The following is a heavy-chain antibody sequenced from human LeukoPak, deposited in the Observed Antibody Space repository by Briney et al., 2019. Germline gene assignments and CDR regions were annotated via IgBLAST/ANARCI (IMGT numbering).Heavy chain of an antibody. CDR3: ARAYCGGDCYIDAFDI. CDR1: GFSISSYY. V-gene: IGHV4-59*01. CDR2: IYYSGST. J-gene: IGHJ3*02. Sequence: SETLSLTCTVSGFSISSYYWDWIRQPPGKGLEWMGYIYYSGSTKYNPSLKSRVTISVDTSKNQFYLKLSSVTAADTAVYYCARAYCGGDCYIDAFDIWGQGTMVTVSS. D-gene: IGHD2-21*02.